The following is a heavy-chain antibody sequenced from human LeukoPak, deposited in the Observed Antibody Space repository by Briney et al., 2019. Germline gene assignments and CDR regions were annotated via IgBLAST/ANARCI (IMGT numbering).Heavy chain of an antibody. Sequence: SVKVSCKASGGTFNSFALSWVRQAPGQRLEWMGGIIPIYPTTDYAQRFQGRVTISADESKGTVSLELSNLRSEDTAVYYCARDSWIAVAGTFGNDAFDIWGQGTMVTVSS. J-gene: IGHJ3*02. V-gene: IGHV1-69*13. CDR3: ARDSWIAVAGTFGNDAFDI. CDR2: IIPIYPTT. D-gene: IGHD6-19*01. CDR1: GGTFNSFA.